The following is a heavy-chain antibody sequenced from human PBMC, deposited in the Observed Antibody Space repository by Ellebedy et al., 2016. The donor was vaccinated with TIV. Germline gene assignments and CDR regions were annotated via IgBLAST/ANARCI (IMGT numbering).Heavy chain of an antibody. CDR1: GFTFNSFG. CDR3: ARSPGIDSAGIDYYYYMDV. V-gene: IGHV3-33*01. Sequence: GGSLRLSXVASGFTFNSFGMHWVRQAPGKGLEWVALIRSDGNNKLYVDSVKGRFTISRDNSKNTLYLQMNSLRVEDTAVYYCARSPGIDSAGIDYYYYMDVWGKGTTVTVSS. D-gene: IGHD6-13*01. CDR2: IRSDGNNK. J-gene: IGHJ6*03.